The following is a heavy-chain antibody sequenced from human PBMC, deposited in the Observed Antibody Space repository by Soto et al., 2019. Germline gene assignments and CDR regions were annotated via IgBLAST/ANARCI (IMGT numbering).Heavy chain of an antibody. CDR1: VGSVSNSNYY. CDR3: VSQRTSVLTQAYFDY. Sequence: TLSLTCTVSVGSVSNSNYYWGWILQSPGKGLEWIGSVYYRGRSYSKSSVKSRVTISVDTSKNQFSLNLNSVTASDTAVYYCVSQRTSVLTQAYFDYWGPGALVTVSS. J-gene: IGHJ4*02. V-gene: IGHV4-39*01. D-gene: IGHD2-8*01. CDR2: VYYRGRS.